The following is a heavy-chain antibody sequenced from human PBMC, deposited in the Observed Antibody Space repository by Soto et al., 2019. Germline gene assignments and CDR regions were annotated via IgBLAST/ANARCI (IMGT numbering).Heavy chain of an antibody. J-gene: IGHJ3*02. D-gene: IGHD2-21*01. CDR1: GGSISSYY. Sequence: PSETLSLTCTVSGGSISSYYWSWIRQPPGKGPEWIGYIYYSGSTNYNPSLKSRVTISVDTSKNQFSLKLSSVTAADTAVYYCARDQVINQPNGAFDIWGQGTMVTVSS. V-gene: IGHV4-59*01. CDR2: IYYSGST. CDR3: ARDQVINQPNGAFDI.